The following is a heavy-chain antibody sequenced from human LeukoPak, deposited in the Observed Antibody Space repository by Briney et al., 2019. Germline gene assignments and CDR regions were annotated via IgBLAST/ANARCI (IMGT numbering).Heavy chain of an antibody. J-gene: IGHJ5*02. V-gene: IGHV4-30-4*08. D-gene: IGHD2-15*01. CDR1: GGSISSGDYY. CDR3: ARGYSSGNWFDP. Sequence: HSQTLSLTCTVSGGSISSGDYYWSWIRQPPGKGLEWIGYIYYSGSTYYNPSLKSRVTISVDTSKNQFSLKLSSVTAADTAVYYCARGYSSGNWFDPWGQGTLVTVSS. CDR2: IYYSGST.